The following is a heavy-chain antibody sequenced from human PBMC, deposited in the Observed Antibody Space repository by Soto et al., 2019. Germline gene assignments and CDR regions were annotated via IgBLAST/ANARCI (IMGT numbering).Heavy chain of an antibody. V-gene: IGHV3-73*01. Sequence: EVQLVESGGGLVQPGGSLKLSCAISGFTFSGSTIHWVRRAPVKGLEWVGRISNKANNYATAYAGSVKGRFTISRDDSQSTTYLQMNSLKTEDTAVYHCTAYDDTDWAGPWGQGALVTVSS. D-gene: IGHD3-9*01. CDR2: ISNKANNYAT. J-gene: IGHJ5*02. CDR1: GFTFSGST. CDR3: TAYDDTDWAGP.